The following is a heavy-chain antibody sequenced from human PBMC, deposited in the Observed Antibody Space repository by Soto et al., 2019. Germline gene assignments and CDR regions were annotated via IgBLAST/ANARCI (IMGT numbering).Heavy chain of an antibody. D-gene: IGHD5-18*01. Sequence: GGSLRLSCAASGFTFSGYVMSWVRQAPGKGLEWVSAISGSGGNTYYADSVKGRFTISRDNSKNTLYLQMNSLGAEDTAVYYCAKDGTWIQLWFDYWGQGTQVTVSS. J-gene: IGHJ4*02. CDR2: ISGSGGNT. V-gene: IGHV3-23*01. CDR3: AKDGTWIQLWFDY. CDR1: GFTFSGYV.